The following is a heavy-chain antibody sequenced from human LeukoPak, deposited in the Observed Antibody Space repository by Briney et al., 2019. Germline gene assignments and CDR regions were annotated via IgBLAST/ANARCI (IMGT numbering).Heavy chain of an antibody. D-gene: IGHD6-13*01. CDR2: IKQDGSEK. V-gene: IGHV3-7*05. J-gene: IGHJ4*02. CDR3: ASRAGYTGSWSAFDY. Sequence: GGSLRLSCTASTLTLNNYWMSWVRQAPGKGLEWVANIKQDGSEKYHVDSVKGRFTISRDNAKNSLYLQMNSLRAEDTAVYYCASRAGYTGSWSAFDYWGQGTLGTVSS. CDR1: TLTLNNYW.